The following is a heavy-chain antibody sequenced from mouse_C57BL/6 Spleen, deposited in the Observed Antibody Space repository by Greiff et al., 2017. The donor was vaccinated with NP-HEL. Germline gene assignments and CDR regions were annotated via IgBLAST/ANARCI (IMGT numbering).Heavy chain of an antibody. CDR2: ISSGSSTI. CDR3: ARLPYYSNYVMDY. Sequence: EVKLVESGGGLVKPGGSLKLSCAASGFTFSDYGMHWVHQAPEKGLEWVAYISSGSSTIYYADTVKGRFTISRDNAKNTLFLQMTSLRSEDTAMYYCARLPYYSNYVMDYWGQGTSVTVSS. J-gene: IGHJ4*01. CDR1: GFTFSDYG. V-gene: IGHV5-17*01. D-gene: IGHD2-5*01.